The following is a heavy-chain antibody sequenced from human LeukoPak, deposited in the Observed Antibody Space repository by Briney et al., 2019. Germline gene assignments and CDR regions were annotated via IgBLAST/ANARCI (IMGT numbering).Heavy chain of an antibody. CDR2: MNPNSVNT. CDR3: ARVSAYYYDSSGYYFGPYYFDY. D-gene: IGHD3-22*01. Sequence: ASVNVSCKASGYTFTSYDINWVRQATGQGLEWMGWMNPNSVNTGYAQKFHGRVTITRNTSISTAYMELSSLRSEDTAVYYCARVSAYYYDSSGYYFGPYYFDYWGQGTLVTVSS. J-gene: IGHJ4*02. CDR1: GYTFTSYD. V-gene: IGHV1-8*03.